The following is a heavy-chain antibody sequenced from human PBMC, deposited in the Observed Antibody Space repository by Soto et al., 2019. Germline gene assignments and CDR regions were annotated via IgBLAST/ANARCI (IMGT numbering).Heavy chain of an antibody. D-gene: IGHD2-15*01. CDR2: ISPGSRYP. V-gene: IGHV3-11*06. CDR3: VRGGGGGRFDP. CDR1: GFTFGDSY. Sequence: PGGSLRLSCAGSGFTFGDSYMSWIRQAPGKGLEWLSYISPGSRYPAYADSVKGRFTISRDNAKRSLYLQMMGLTAEDTAIYYCVRGGGGGRFDPWGQGTMVTVSS. J-gene: IGHJ5*02.